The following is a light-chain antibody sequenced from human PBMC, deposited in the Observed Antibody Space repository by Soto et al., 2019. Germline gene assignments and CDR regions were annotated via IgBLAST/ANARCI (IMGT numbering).Light chain of an antibody. CDR1: QSLFHSSGYYY. J-gene: IGKJ1*01. CDR2: LSS. CDR3: MQALQAPRT. V-gene: IGKV2-28*01. Sequence: DIVMTQSPLSLPVTPGEPASISCRSSQSLFHSSGYYYLDWYLQKPGQSPQLLIYLSSIRASGEADRFSGRGSGTDFTLKISRVEDEDVGVYYCMQALQAPRTFGEGTKVEF.